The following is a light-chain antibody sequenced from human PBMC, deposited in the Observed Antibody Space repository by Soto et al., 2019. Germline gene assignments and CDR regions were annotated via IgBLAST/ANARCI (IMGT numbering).Light chain of an antibody. CDR1: QSISSY. CDR2: AAS. Sequence: DIQMTHSPSSLSTSVGDRVTITCRASQSISSYLNWYQQKPGKAPKLLIYAASSLQSGVPSRFSGSGSGTDLTLTISSLQPEDFATYYCQQSYSTPVTFGQGTRLEIK. CDR3: QQSYSTPVT. V-gene: IGKV1-39*01. J-gene: IGKJ5*01.